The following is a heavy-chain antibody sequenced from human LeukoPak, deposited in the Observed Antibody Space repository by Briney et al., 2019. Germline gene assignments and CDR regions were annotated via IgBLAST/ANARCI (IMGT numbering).Heavy chain of an antibody. V-gene: IGHV4-34*01. CDR1: GGSFSGYY. CDR2: IYYSGST. CDR3: ARGQFWSGYFDY. D-gene: IGHD3-3*02. J-gene: IGHJ4*02. Sequence: PSETLSLTCAVYGGSFSGYYWSWIRQPPGKGLEWIGSIYYSGSTYYNPSLKSRVTISVDTSKNQFSLKLSSVTAADTAVYYCARGQFWSGYFDYWGQGTLVTVSS.